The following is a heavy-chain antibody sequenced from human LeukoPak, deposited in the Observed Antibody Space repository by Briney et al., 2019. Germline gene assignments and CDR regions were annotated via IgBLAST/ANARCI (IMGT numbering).Heavy chain of an antibody. CDR3: ARNLFIAAATSNTY. Sequence: ASVKVSCKASGYTFTGYYMHWVRQAPGQGLEWMGWINPNSGGTNSAQKFQGRVTMTRDTSISTAYMELSRPRSDDTAVYYCARNLFIAAATSNTYWGQGTLVTVSS. J-gene: IGHJ4*02. CDR1: GYTFTGYY. V-gene: IGHV1-2*02. CDR2: INPNSGGT. D-gene: IGHD6-13*01.